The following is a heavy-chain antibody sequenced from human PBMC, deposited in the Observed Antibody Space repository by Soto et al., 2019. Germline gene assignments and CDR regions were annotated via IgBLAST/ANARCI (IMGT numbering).Heavy chain of an antibody. CDR1: GGSISSGGYY. V-gene: IGHV4-31*02. D-gene: IGHD6-6*01. CDR2: IYYSGST. Sequence: QVQLQESGPGLVKPSQTLSLTWTVSGGSISSGGYYWSWIRQHPGKGLEWIGYIYYSGSTYYNPSLKSRVTISVDTSKNQFSLKLSSVTAADTAVYYCARDFITGSSSYGMDVWGQGTTVTVSS. J-gene: IGHJ6*02. CDR3: ARDFITGSSSYGMDV.